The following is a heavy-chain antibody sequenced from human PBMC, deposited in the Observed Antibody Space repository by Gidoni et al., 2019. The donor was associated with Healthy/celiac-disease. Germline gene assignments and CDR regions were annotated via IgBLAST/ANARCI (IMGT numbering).Heavy chain of an antibody. D-gene: IGHD6-13*01. V-gene: IGHV3-21*01. Sequence: EVQLVESGGGLVKPGGSLRLSCAASGFTFSSYSMNWVRQAPGKGLEWVSSISSSSSYIYYADSVKGRFTISRDNAKNSLYLQMNSLRAEDTAVYYCARDRSWRYYYYGMDVWGQGTTVTVSS. CDR3: ARDRSWRYYYYGMDV. CDR1: GFTFSSYS. J-gene: IGHJ6*02. CDR2: ISSSSSYI.